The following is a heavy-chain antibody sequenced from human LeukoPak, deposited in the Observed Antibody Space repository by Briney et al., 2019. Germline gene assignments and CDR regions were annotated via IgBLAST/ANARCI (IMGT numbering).Heavy chain of an antibody. J-gene: IGHJ6*02. CDR3: AKANGPYYYDSSGYSLYYYGMDV. V-gene: IGHV3-23*01. D-gene: IGHD3-22*01. CDR1: GFTFSSYA. CDR2: ISGSGGST. Sequence: GGSLRLSCAASGFTFSSYAMSWVRQAPGKGLEWVSAISGSGGSTYYADSVKGRFTISRDNSKNTLYLQMNSLRAEDTAVYYCAKANGPYYYDSSGYSLYYYGMDVWGQGTTVTVSS.